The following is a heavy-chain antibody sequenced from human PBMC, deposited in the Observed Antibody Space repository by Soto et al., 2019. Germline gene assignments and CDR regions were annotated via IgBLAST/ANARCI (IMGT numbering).Heavy chain of an antibody. J-gene: IGHJ1*01. Sequence: PSATLARTCSVSVGSIISSTYYWAWIRQPPGKGLEWIGSIYYSGSTYYNPSLKSRVTISVDTSKNQFSLELSSVTAADTAVYYCARLPPLRWPNRPEYFQPWGQGTLVT. CDR1: VGSIISSTYY. CDR2: IYYSGST. V-gene: IGHV4-39*01. CDR3: ARLPPLRWPNRPEYFQP. D-gene: IGHD4-17*01.